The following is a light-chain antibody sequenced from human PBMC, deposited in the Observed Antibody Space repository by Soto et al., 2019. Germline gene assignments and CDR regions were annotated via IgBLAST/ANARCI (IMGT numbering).Light chain of an antibody. CDR2: EVT. Sequence: QSALTQPASVSGSPGQSITISCAGSSRDVGAYNYVSWYQQHPGEAPRLMIYEVTNRPSGVSNRFSGSKSGNTASLTISGLRAEDEADYYCSSYTSGSTLVVFGGGTKLTVL. CDR3: SSYTSGSTLVV. CDR1: SRDVGAYNY. J-gene: IGLJ2*01. V-gene: IGLV2-14*01.